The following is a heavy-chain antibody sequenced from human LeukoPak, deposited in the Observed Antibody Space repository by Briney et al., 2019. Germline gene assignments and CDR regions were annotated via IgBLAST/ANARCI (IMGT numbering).Heavy chain of an antibody. CDR1: GGSFSGYY. CDR3: ARGSAYYDFWSSPGYWFDP. Sequence: SETLSLTCAVYGGSFSGYYWSWIRQPPGKGLEWIGEINHSGSTNYNPSLKSRVTISVDTSKNQFSLKLSSVTAADTAVYYCARGSAYYDFWSSPGYWFDPWGQGTLVTVSS. J-gene: IGHJ5*02. CDR2: INHSGST. V-gene: IGHV4-34*01. D-gene: IGHD3-3*01.